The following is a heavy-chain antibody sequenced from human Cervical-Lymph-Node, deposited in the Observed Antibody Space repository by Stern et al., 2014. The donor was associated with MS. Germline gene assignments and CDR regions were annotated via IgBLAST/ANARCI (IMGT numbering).Heavy chain of an antibody. CDR3: ARHSIKGYNCFDT. CDR2: ISAYNGNT. Sequence: QVQLVQSGAELKKPGASVKVSCKASGFALTSAGISWVRQAPGQGLEWMGWISAYNGNTNYAQRFQDRVNMTTDTSTSTAYMELRSLRSDDTAVYYCARHSIKGYNCFDTWGQGTLVTVSS. D-gene: IGHD1-14*01. V-gene: IGHV1-18*01. CDR1: GFALTSAG. J-gene: IGHJ5*02.